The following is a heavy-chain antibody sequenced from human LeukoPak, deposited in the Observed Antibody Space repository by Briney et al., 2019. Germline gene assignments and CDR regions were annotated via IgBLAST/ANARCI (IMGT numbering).Heavy chain of an antibody. D-gene: IGHD1-26*01. CDR1: GYTFTGYY. CDR2: INPNSGGT. J-gene: IGHJ4*02. Sequence: ASVKVSCKASGYTFTGYYKHWVRQAPGQGLEWMGWINPNSGGTNYAQKVQGRVTMTRDTSISTAYMELSRLRSDDTAVYYCARLASPLDYWGQGTLVTVSS. V-gene: IGHV1-2*02. CDR3: ARLASPLDY.